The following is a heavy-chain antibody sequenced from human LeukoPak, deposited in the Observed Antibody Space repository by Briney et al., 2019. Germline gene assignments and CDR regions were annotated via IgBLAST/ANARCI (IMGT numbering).Heavy chain of an antibody. CDR1: GITLSNYG. CDR2: ISDTGGTI. J-gene: IGHJ4*03. V-gene: IGHV3-23*01. D-gene: IGHD3-22*01. Sequence: PGGSLRLSCAVSGITLSNYGMSWVRQAPGKGLQWVAGISDTGGTITYAGSVSGRFTISRDNAKNTLYLQMNSLRAEDTAVYFCAKRGVVIRVILVGFHKQAYYFDSWGHGALVTVSS. CDR3: AKRGVVIRVILVGFHKQAYYFDS.